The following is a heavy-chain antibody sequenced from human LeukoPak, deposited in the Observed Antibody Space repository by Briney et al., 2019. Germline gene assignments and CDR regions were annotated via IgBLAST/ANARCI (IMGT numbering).Heavy chain of an antibody. Sequence: GGSLRLSCAASGFTFSSYWMSWVRQAPGKGLEWVANIKQDGSEKYYVDSVKGRFTISRDNAKNSLYLQMDSLRAEDTAVYYCARESPMATPNAFDIWGQGTMVTVSS. CDR2: IKQDGSEK. CDR3: ARESPMATPNAFDI. V-gene: IGHV3-7*01. D-gene: IGHD5-24*01. CDR1: GFTFSSYW. J-gene: IGHJ3*02.